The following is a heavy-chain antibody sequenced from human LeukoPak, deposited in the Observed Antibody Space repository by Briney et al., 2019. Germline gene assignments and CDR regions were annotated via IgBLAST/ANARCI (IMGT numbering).Heavy chain of an antibody. Sequence: GGSLRLSCAASGFTFSNAWMSWVRQAPGKGLEWVGRIKSKTDGGTTDYAAPVKGRFTISRDDSKNTLYLQMNSLKTEDTAVYYCTTDLGGPMRYYYYMDVWGKGTTVTVSS. CDR3: TTDLGGPMRYYYYMDV. CDR2: IKSKTDGGTT. D-gene: IGHD2-2*01. J-gene: IGHJ6*03. CDR1: GFTFSNAW. V-gene: IGHV3-15*01.